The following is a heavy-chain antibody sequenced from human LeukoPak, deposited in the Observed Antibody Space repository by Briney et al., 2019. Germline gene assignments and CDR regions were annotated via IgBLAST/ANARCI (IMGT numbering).Heavy chain of an antibody. CDR2: INHSGST. CDR1: GGSFSGYY. Sequence: PSETLSLTCAVYGGSFSGYYWSWIRQPPGKGLEWIGEINHSGSTNYNPSLKSRVTISVDTSKNQFSLKLSSVTAADTAVHYCARVRAAPADWGQGTLVTVSS. CDR3: ARVRAAPAD. J-gene: IGHJ4*02. D-gene: IGHD6-6*01. V-gene: IGHV4-34*01.